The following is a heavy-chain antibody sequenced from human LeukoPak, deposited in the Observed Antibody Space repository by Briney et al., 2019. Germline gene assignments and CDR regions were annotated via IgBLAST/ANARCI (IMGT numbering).Heavy chain of an antibody. D-gene: IGHD3-10*01. CDR1: GYTFPNYG. J-gene: IGHJ5*02. CDR3: ARVGNRQENTYGSGSLIIRNWFDP. V-gene: IGHV1-18*01. CDR2: ISAFNGNR. Sequence: ASVKVSCRASGYTFPNYGFSWVRQAPGQGLEWMGWISAFNGNRNYAQKFQGRVTLTTDTSTSAAYMELRSLRSDDTAVYYCARVGNRQENTYGSGSLIIRNWFDPWGQGTLVTVSS.